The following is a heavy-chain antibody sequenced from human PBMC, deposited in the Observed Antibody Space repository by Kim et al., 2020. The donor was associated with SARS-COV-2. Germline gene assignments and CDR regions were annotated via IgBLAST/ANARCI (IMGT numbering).Heavy chain of an antibody. CDR2: ITKSSTTI. V-gene: IGHV3-48*02. Sequence: GGSLRLSCATSGFTFSAYYMNWARHAPGKGLEWLSFITKSSTTIDYADSVEGRFTISRDNATNSLFLQMNSLRDEDTALYYCVRDRMGGAFDMWGQVKMVTVSS. CDR1: GFTFSAYY. J-gene: IGHJ3*02. D-gene: IGHD3-16*01. CDR3: VRDRMGGAFDM.